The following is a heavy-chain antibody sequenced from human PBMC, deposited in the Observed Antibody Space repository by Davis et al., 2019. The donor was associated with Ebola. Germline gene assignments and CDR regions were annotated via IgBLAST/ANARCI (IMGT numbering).Heavy chain of an antibody. CDR1: GVSISTGAYC. V-gene: IGHV4-31*03. CDR2: IYYSGTT. Sequence: MPSETLSLTCSVSGVSISTGAYCWSWFRQHPGKGLAFIGYIYYSGTTYYNPSLKGRGALSIDTSKNQVYLKVTSVTAADTAVYYCARTDRICRGGVCYSGNDFDYWGQGTLVTVSS. D-gene: IGHD2-15*01. CDR3: ARTDRICRGGVCYSGNDFDY. J-gene: IGHJ4*02.